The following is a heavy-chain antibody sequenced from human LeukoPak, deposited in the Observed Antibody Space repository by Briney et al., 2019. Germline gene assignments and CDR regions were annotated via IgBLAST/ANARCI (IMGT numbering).Heavy chain of an antibody. CDR2: IYHSGST. Sequence: SGTLSLTCAVSGYSISSGYYWGWIRQPPGKGLEWIGSIYHSGSTYYNPSLKSRVTISVDTSKNQFSLKLSSVTAADTAVYYCARGYQSGSYGSDFDYWGQGTLVTVSS. V-gene: IGHV4-38-2*01. D-gene: IGHD1-26*01. CDR1: GYSISSGYY. CDR3: ARGYQSGSYGSDFDY. J-gene: IGHJ4*02.